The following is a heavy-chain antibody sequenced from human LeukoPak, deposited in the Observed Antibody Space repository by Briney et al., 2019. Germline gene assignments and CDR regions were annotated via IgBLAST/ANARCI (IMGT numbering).Heavy chain of an antibody. CDR1: GGSISSYY. CDR3: ARVSWFPGTSYYYMDV. Sequence: PSETLSLTCTVSGGSISSYYWSWIRQPPGKGLEWIGYVYYSGTTNYNPSLKSRVTISVDTSKNQFSLKLSSVTAADTAVYYCARVSWFPGTSYYYMDVWGKGTTVTVSS. D-gene: IGHD1-1*01. CDR2: VYYSGTT. J-gene: IGHJ6*03. V-gene: IGHV4-59*01.